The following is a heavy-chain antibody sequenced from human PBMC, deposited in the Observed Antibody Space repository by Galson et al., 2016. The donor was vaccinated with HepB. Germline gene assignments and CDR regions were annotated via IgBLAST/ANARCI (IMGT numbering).Heavy chain of an antibody. V-gene: IGHV4-34*01. J-gene: IGHJ3*02. D-gene: IGHD2-15*01. CDR1: GASFSGYY. Sequence: LSLTCAVYGASFSGYYWSWIRQPPGKGLEWIGKINYSGSTNYNPSLKSRVTISVDTSKNQFSLKLSSVTAADTAVYYCARGRLRWGIIAAATPKVHAFDIWGQGTMVTVSS. CDR2: INYSGST. CDR3: ARGRLRWGIIAAATPKVHAFDI.